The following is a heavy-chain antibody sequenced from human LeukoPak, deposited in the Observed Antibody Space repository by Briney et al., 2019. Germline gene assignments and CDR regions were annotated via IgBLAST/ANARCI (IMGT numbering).Heavy chain of an antibody. D-gene: IGHD2-15*01. J-gene: IGHJ4*02. CDR3: TTDPDIVVVVAATAFDY. Sequence: GETLSLTCAVSGFTFSNAWLSWVRQAPGKGLEWVGRIKSKTDGGTTDYAAPVKGRFTISRDDSKNTLYLQMNSLKTEDTAVYYCTTDPDIVVVVAATAFDYWGQGTLVTVSS. V-gene: IGHV3-15*01. CDR1: GFTFSNAW. CDR2: IKSKTDGGTT.